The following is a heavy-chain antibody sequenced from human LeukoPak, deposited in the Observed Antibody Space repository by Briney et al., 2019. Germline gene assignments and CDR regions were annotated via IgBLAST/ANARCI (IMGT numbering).Heavy chain of an antibody. V-gene: IGHV1-46*01. CDR2: INPSGGST. CDR1: GYTFTGYY. CDR3: ASFPDFWSGGNYYYMDV. J-gene: IGHJ6*03. Sequence: ASVKVSCKASGYTFTGYYMYWVRQAPGQGLEWMGIINPSGGSTSYAQKFQGRVTMTRDMSTSTVYMELSSLRSEDTAVYYCASFPDFWSGGNYYYMDVWGKGTTVTVSS. D-gene: IGHD3-3*01.